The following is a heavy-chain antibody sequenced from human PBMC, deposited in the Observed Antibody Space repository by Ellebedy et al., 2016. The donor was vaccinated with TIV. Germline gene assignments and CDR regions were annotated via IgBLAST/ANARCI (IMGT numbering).Heavy chain of an antibody. D-gene: IGHD1-26*01. CDR3: ARGRSGTSFPNSFDI. CDR1: GYTFTYRY. Sequence: ASVKVSCKASGYTFTYRYLHWVRQAPGQGLEWMGWISAYNGNTNYAQKFQGRVTITADKSTTTAYLELNSLRSEDTAVFYCARGRSGTSFPNSFDIWGQGTMVTVSS. V-gene: IGHV1-18*04. CDR2: ISAYNGNT. J-gene: IGHJ3*02.